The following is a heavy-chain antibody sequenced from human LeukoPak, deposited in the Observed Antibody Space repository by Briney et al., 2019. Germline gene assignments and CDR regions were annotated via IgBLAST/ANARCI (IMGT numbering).Heavy chain of an antibody. CDR2: INPNSGGT. D-gene: IGHD3-22*01. CDR1: GYTFTGYY. J-gene: IGHJ4*02. Sequence: ASVKVSFKASGYTFTGYYMHWVRQAPGQGLEWMGWINPNSGGTNYAQKFQGRVTMTRDTSISTAYTELSRLRSDDTAVYYCARDGDSSGYYNLNWGQGTLVTVSS. V-gene: IGHV1-2*02. CDR3: ARDGDSSGYYNLN.